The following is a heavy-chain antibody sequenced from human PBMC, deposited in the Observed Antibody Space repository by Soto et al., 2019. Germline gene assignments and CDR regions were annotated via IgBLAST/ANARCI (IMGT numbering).Heavy chain of an antibody. CDR3: ARAYCSGGTCYFDY. V-gene: IGHV1-3*01. J-gene: IGHJ4*02. CDR2: INAGNGNT. Sequence: QVQLVQSGAEVKKPGASVKVSCNASGYSFTRHAMHWVRQAPGQRLEWMGWINAGNGNTKYSQKFQGRVTITRDTSASTAYMDLSSLRSEDTAVYYCARAYCSGGTCYFDYWGQGTLVIVSS. CDR1: GYSFTRHA. D-gene: IGHD2-15*01.